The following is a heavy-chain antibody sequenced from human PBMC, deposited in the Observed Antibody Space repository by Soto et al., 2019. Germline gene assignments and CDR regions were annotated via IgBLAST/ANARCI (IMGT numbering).Heavy chain of an antibody. D-gene: IGHD6-19*01. V-gene: IGHV5-51*01. J-gene: IGHJ3*02. CDR3: ARHMDSSGFNAFDI. Sequence: PGESLKISCKGSGYSFTTSWIGWVRQMPGKGLEWMGIIFPADSESRNSPSFLGQVTISADKSITTAYLQWSSLRASDTAMYYCARHMDSSGFNAFDIWGQGTMVTVSS. CDR2: IFPADSES. CDR1: GYSFTTSW.